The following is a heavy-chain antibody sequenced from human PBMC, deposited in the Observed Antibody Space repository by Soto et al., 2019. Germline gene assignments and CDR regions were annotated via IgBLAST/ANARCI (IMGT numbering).Heavy chain of an antibody. D-gene: IGHD3-9*01. CDR2: IGTAGDT. CDR3: ARVVLHFDLDY. Sequence: GGSLRLSCAASGFTFSSYDMHWVRQATGKGLEWVSAIGTAGDTYYPGSVKGRFTISRENAKNSLYLQMNSLRAGDTAVYYCARVVLHFDLDYWGQGTLVTVSS. V-gene: IGHV3-13*04. CDR1: GFTFSSYD. J-gene: IGHJ4*02.